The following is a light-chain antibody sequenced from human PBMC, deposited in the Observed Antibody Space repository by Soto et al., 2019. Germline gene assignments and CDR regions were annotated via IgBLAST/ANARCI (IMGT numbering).Light chain of an antibody. CDR3: GTWDACLSIVA. CDR2: ENT. J-gene: IGLJ2*01. V-gene: IGLV1-51*02. CDR1: SSNIGNNY. Sequence: QSVLTQPPSVSAAPGQKVIISCSGSSSNIGNNYVSWYQQLPGTAPKLLIYENTKRPSGIPDRFSGSWSGTSATLGITGLQTGDEADYYCGTWDACLSIVAFGGGTKLTVL.